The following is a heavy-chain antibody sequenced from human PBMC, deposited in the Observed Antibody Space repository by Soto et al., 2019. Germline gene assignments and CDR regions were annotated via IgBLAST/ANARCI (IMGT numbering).Heavy chain of an antibody. V-gene: IGHV4-34*01. CDR3: AGSTVTTSPCYFDY. D-gene: IGHD4-17*01. Sequence: SETLSLTCAVYGGSFSGYYWSWIRQPPGKGLEWIGEINHSGSTNYNPSLKSRVTISVDTSKNQFSLKLSSVTAADTAVYYCAGSTVTTSPCYFDYWGQGTLVTVSS. CDR1: GGSFSGYY. J-gene: IGHJ4*02. CDR2: INHSGST.